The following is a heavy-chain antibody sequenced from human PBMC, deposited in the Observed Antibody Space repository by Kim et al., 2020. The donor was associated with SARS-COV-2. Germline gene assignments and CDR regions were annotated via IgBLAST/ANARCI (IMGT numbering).Heavy chain of an antibody. CDR2: IYYSGST. J-gene: IGHJ5*02. D-gene: IGHD5-18*01. Sequence: SETLSLTCTVSGGSISSSSYYWGWIRQPPGKGLEWIGSIYYSGSTYYNPSLKSRVTISVDTSKNQFSLKLSSVTAADTAVYYCARRIQLWSGSRWFDPWGQGTLVTVSS. V-gene: IGHV4-39*01. CDR1: GGSISSSSYY. CDR3: ARRIQLWSGSRWFDP.